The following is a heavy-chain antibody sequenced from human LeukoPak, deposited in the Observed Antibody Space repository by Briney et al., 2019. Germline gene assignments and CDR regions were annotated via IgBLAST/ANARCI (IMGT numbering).Heavy chain of an antibody. CDR1: GFTFSSYS. D-gene: IGHD2-2*02. V-gene: IGHV3-48*01. CDR2: ISSGSSSK. J-gene: IGHJ6*03. CDR3: ARGDCSSPSCYKYYYYYYMDV. Sequence: PGGSLRLSCAASGFTFSSYSLNWVRQAPGKGLEWLSYISSGSSSKYYADSVKGRYTISRDNAKNSLYLQMNSLRAEDTAVYYCARGDCSSPSCYKYYYYYYMDVWGKGTTVTVSS.